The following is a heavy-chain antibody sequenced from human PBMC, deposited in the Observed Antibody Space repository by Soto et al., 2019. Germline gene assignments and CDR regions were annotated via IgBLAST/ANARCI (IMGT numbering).Heavy chain of an antibody. D-gene: IGHD5-18*01. J-gene: IGHJ4*02. CDR2: ISYDGSNK. Sequence: QVQLVESGGGVVQPGRSLRLSCAASGFTFSSYAMHWVRQAPGKGLEWVAVISYDGSNKYYADSVKGRFTISRDNSKNTLYLQMNSLRAEDTAVYYCARESVDTAMVTPDFDYWGQGTLVTVS. V-gene: IGHV3-30-3*01. CDR3: ARESVDTAMVTPDFDY. CDR1: GFTFSSYA.